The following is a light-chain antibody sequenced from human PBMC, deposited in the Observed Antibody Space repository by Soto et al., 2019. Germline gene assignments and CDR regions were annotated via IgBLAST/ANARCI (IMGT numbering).Light chain of an antibody. CDR2: GAS. J-gene: IGKJ4*02. V-gene: IGKV3-20*01. Sequence: EIELTQSPCTLSLSPGERATLSCRASQSVSSSYLAWYQQQPGQAPRLLIYGASSRATGIPDRFSGSGSGTDFTLTISRLEPEDFAVYYCHQYYTSPLTFGGGTKVEIK. CDR3: HQYYTSPLT. CDR1: QSVSSSY.